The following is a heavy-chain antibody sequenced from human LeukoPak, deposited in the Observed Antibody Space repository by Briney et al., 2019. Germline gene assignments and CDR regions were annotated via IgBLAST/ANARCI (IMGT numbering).Heavy chain of an antibody. Sequence: GASVKVSCKASGYTFTSYGISWVRQAPGQGFEWMGWINPNSGGTNYAQRFQGRVTMTRDTSITTAYMELSGLRSDDTAVYYCARDGGLDYWGQGTLVTVSS. CDR2: INPNSGGT. D-gene: IGHD3-3*01. CDR3: ARDGGLDY. J-gene: IGHJ4*02. CDR1: GYTFTSYG. V-gene: IGHV1-2*02.